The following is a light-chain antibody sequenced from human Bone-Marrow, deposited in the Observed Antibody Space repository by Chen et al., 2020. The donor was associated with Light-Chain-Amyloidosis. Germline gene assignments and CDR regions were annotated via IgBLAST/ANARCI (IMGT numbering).Light chain of an antibody. V-gene: IGLV3-25*03. Sequence: SYELTQPPSASVSPGPTARTTCSGDELPTKYAYWYQQKPGQAPVLVIHRDTERPSGISERFSGSSSGTTATLTISGVQAEDEADYHCQSADSSGTYEVIFGGGTKLTVL. CDR3: QSADSSGTYEVI. J-gene: IGLJ2*01. CDR1: ELPTKY. CDR2: RDT.